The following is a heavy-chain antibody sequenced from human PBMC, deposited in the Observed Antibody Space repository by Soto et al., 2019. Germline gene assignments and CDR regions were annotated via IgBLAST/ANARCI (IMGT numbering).Heavy chain of an antibody. CDR1: GNTFTNYA. J-gene: IGHJ4*02. Sequence: ASVKVSCKASGNTFTNYAIVWVRQAPGQRLEWMGIINPSGGSTSFAQKFQGRVTMTRDTSTSTVYMELISLTSEDTAVYYCARDVGMASRPYLDYWGQGTLVTVS. V-gene: IGHV1-46*01. CDR2: INPSGGST. D-gene: IGHD6-6*01. CDR3: ARDVGMASRPYLDY.